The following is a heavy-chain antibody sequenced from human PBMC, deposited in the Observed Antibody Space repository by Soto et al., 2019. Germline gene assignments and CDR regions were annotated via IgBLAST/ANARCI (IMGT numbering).Heavy chain of an antibody. V-gene: IGHV4-59*12. CDR3: ASSDRSGFGFDY. CDR1: VGSISGYL. J-gene: IGHJ4*02. CDR2: IYSSEYT. D-gene: IGHD3-22*01. Sequence: SETLSLTCTVSVGSISGYLWSWIRQPPGKGLEWIAYIYSSEYTDYNPSLKSRVTISVDTSKNQFSLQLNSVTPEDTALYYCASSDRSGFGFDYWGQGTLVTVSS.